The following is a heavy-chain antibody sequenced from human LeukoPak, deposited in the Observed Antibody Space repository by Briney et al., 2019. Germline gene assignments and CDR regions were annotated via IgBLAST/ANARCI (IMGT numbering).Heavy chain of an antibody. J-gene: IGHJ5*02. D-gene: IGHD3-10*01. CDR2: ISYSGNT. V-gene: IGHV4-59*01. Sequence: PSETLSLTCTVSGGSISPYFWSWIRQPPGKGLEWIGYISYSGNTNYNPSLKSRVTISVDTAKNQVSLQLTSVTAVDTAVYYCARDDYRGVTNFDPWGQGTLVTVSS. CDR3: ARDDYRGVTNFDP. CDR1: GGSISPYF.